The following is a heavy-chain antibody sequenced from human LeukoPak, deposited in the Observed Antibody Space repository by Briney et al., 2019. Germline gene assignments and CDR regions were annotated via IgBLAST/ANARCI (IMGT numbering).Heavy chain of an antibody. D-gene: IGHD3-22*01. CDR1: GYTFTSYY. CDR3: ARDRSPSMIVVVMDV. Sequence: GASVKVSCKASGYTFTSYYMHWVRQAPGQGLEWMGIINPSGGSTSYAQKFQGRVTMTRDTSTSTVYMELSSLRSEDTAVYYCARDRSPSMIVVVMDVWGKGTTVTVSS. V-gene: IGHV1-46*01. CDR2: INPSGGST. J-gene: IGHJ6*04.